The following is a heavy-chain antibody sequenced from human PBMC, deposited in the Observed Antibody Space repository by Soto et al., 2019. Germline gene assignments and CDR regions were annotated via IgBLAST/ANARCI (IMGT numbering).Heavy chain of an antibody. Sequence: GGSLRLSCAASGFTFSSYSMNWVRQAPGKGLEWVSSISSSSSYIYYADSVKGRFTISRDNAKNSLYLQMNSLRAEDTAVYYCARYLAVTGTTDYGMDVWGQGTTVTVSS. CDR3: ARYLAVTGTTDYGMDV. J-gene: IGHJ6*02. V-gene: IGHV3-21*01. CDR2: ISSSSSYI. D-gene: IGHD1-7*01. CDR1: GFTFSSYS.